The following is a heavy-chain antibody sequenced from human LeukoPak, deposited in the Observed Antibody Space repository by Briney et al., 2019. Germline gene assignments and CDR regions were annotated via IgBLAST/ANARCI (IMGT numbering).Heavy chain of an antibody. CDR3: ARAGDYSGYAEF. D-gene: IGHD5-12*01. Sequence: SETLSLTCAVYGGSFRGYYWSWIRQPPGKGLEWIGEINHSGNTNYNPSLKSRVTISVDTSKNQFSLKLSSVTAADTAVYYCARAGDYSGYAEFWGQGILVTVSS. V-gene: IGHV4-34*01. J-gene: IGHJ4*02. CDR2: INHSGNT. CDR1: GGSFRGYY.